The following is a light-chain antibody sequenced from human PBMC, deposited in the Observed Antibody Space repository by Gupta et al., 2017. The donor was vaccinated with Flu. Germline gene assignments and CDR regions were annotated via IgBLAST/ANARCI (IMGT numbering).Light chain of an antibody. V-gene: IGLV2-14*01. CDR3: SSYTSSSTFYV. Sequence: QSDLTQPASVSGSPGKSRTISCTGNSSDVGGYNYVSWYQQHPGKAPKLMIYEVSNRPSGVSNRFSGSKSGNTASLTISGLQAEDEADYYCSSYTSSSTFYVFGTGTKVTVL. CDR1: SSDVGGYNY. J-gene: IGLJ1*01. CDR2: EVS.